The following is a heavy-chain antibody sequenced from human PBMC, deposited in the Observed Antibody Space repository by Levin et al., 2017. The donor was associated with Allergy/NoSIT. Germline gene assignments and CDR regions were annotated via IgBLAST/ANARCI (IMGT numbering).Heavy chain of an antibody. CDR2: ISDDGSSE. Sequence: GESLKISCAASGFTFSNYAMHWVRQAPGKGLEWVGVISDDGSSEFYIDSVKGRFTISRDNSKNRLYLQMDSLRAADTALYYCVREIAEEGTWGQGTLVIVSS. CDR3: VREIAEEGT. V-gene: IGHV3-30-3*01. D-gene: IGHD1-1*01. J-gene: IGHJ4*02. CDR1: GFTFSNYA.